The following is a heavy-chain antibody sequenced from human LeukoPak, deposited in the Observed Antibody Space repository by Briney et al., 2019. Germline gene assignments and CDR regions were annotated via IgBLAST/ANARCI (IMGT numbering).Heavy chain of an antibody. CDR2: INWNGGST. D-gene: IGHD2-21*02. J-gene: IGHJ3*02. CDR3: ARGGDPNAFDI. Sequence: GGSLRLSCAASGFTFDDYGMSWVRQAPGKGLEWVPGINWNGGSTGYADSVKGRFTISRDNAKNSLYLQMNSLRAEDTAVYYCARGGDPNAFDIWGQGTMVTVSS. CDR1: GFTFDDYG. V-gene: IGHV3-20*04.